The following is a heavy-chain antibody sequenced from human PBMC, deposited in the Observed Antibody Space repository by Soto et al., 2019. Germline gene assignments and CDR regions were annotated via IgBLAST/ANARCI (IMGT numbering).Heavy chain of an antibody. J-gene: IGHJ4*02. CDR1: GGSFSGYY. D-gene: IGHD2-15*01. CDR3: ARGDIVVVVAATYYYFDY. CDR2: INHSGST. V-gene: IGHV4-34*01. Sequence: SETLSLTCAVYGGSFSGYYWSWIRQPPGKGLEWIGEINHSGSTNYNPSLKSRVTISVDTSKNQFSLKLSSVTAADTAVYYCARGDIVVVVAATYYYFDYWGQGTLVTVSS.